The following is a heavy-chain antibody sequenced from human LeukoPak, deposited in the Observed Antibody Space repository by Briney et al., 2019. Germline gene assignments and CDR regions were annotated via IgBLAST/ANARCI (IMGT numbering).Heavy chain of an antibody. CDR3: ARVGRYCSGGSCYSVWAFDI. D-gene: IGHD2-15*01. J-gene: IGHJ3*02. CDR1: GEAFSGYS. V-gene: IGHV4-34*01. Sequence: PSETLSLTCAVYGEAFSGYSWSWIRQPPGKGLEWIGEVDPNGTTNYNPSLKSRVIVSVDTCKNQFSLNLNSVTAADTAIYYCARVGRYCSGGSCYSVWAFDIWGQGTMVTVSS. CDR2: VDPNGTT.